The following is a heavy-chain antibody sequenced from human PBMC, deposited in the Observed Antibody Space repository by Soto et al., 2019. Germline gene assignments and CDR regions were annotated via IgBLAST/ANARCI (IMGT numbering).Heavy chain of an antibody. V-gene: IGHV4-59*08. J-gene: IGHJ4*02. CDR3: ARRYGDCFDF. CDR2: IYYSGST. D-gene: IGHD4-17*01. CDR1: GGSMSSYY. Sequence: PSETLSLTCTVSGGSMSSYYWSWIRQPPGKGLEWIGYIYYSGSTNYNPSLKSRVTMSVDTPKNQFSLKLSSVTAADTAVYYCARRYGDCFDFWGQGTLVTVSS.